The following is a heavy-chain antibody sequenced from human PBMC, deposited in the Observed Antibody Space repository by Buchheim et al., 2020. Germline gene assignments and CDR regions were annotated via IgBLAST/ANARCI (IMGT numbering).Heavy chain of an antibody. D-gene: IGHD3-22*01. J-gene: IGHJ4*02. CDR3: AKDPVPDPITMIVVVITHFDY. CDR1: GFTFSSYW. Sequence: EVQLVESGGGLVQPGGSLRLSCAASGFTFSSYWMHWVRQAPGKGLVWVSRINSDGSSTSYADSVKGRFTISRDNAKNTLYLQMNSLRAEDTAVYYCAKDPVPDPITMIVVVITHFDYWGQGTL. V-gene: IGHV3-74*01. CDR2: INSDGSST.